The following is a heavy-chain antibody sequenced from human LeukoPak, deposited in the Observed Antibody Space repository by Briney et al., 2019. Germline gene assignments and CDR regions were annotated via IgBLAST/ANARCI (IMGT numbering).Heavy chain of an antibody. J-gene: IGHJ5*02. Sequence: ASVKVSCKASGFTLTSFNMHWVRQAPGQGLEWMGVINPSVGSTSYAQKFQGRVTMTRDTSTSTVYMELSSLRSEDTAVYYCARGRDLNWFDPWGQGTLVTVSS. CDR2: INPSVGST. CDR3: ARGRDLNWFDP. CDR1: GFTLTSFN. V-gene: IGHV1-46*01. D-gene: IGHD3/OR15-3a*01.